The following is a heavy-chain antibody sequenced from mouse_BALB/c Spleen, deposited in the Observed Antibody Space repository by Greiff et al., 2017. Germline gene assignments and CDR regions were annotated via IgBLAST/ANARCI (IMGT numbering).Heavy chain of an antibody. CDR3: KARGGYDGYAMDY. D-gene: IGHD2-2*01. CDR2: IDPENGDT. CDR1: GFNIKDYY. J-gene: IGHJ4*01. Sequence: VQLQQSGAELVRSGASVKLSCTASGFNIKDYYMHWVKQRPEQGLEWIGWIDPENGDTEYAPKFQGKATMTADTSSNTAYLQLSSLTSEDTAVYYGKARGGYDGYAMDYWGQGTSVTVAA. V-gene: IGHV14-4*02.